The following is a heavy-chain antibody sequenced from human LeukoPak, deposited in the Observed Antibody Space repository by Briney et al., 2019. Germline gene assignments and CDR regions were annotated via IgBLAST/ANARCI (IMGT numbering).Heavy chain of an antibody. Sequence: GGSLRLSCAASGFTFSSYGMHWVRQAPGKGLEGVAVIWYDGSNEYYADSVKGRFTISRDKSKNTLYLQMNSLRAEDTAVYYCARDGEDCSSTSCYPDYWGQGTLVTVSS. CDR2: IWYDGSNE. CDR3: ARDGEDCSSTSCYPDY. J-gene: IGHJ4*02. D-gene: IGHD2-2*01. V-gene: IGHV3-33*01. CDR1: GFTFSSYG.